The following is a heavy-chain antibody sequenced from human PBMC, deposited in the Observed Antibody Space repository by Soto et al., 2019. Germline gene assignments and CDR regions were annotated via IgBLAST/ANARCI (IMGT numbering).Heavy chain of an antibody. Sequence: EVQLLESGGGVVQPGGSLRLSCVASGFNFKKFAMAWVRQAPGEGLEWVSGISCCGGSTSYADSVKGRFSIARDDSKNTLSLQMNSLRVEDTAQYYCAKADGEQWLVPHLYNWGQGTLVTVS. CDR3: AKADGEQWLVPHLYN. D-gene: IGHD6-19*01. V-gene: IGHV3-23*01. CDR1: GFNFKKFA. J-gene: IGHJ4*02. CDR2: ISCCGGST.